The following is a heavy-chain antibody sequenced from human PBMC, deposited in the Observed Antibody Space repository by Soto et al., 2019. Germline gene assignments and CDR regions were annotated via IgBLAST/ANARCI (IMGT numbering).Heavy chain of an antibody. CDR3: ARTRHPYDSMDV. D-gene: IGHD3-3*01. Sequence: GGSLRLSCAASGFTFSSYAMHWVRQAPGKGLEWVAVISYDGSNKYYADSVKGRFTISRDNSKNTLYLQMNSLRAEDTAVYYCARTRHPYDSMDVWGQGTTVTVSS. J-gene: IGHJ6*02. CDR2: ISYDGSNK. V-gene: IGHV3-30-3*01. CDR1: GFTFSSYA.